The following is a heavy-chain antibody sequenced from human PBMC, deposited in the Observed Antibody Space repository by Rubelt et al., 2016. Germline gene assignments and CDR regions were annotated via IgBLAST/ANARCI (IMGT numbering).Heavy chain of an antibody. CDR1: GYTFTSYA. CDR2: INAGNGNK. J-gene: IGHJ4*02. Sequence: QVQLVQSGAEVKKPGASVKVSCKASGYTFTSYAMHWVRQAPGQRLEWMGWINAGNGNKKYSQKFQGRVTITREKSASTAYMEVGSLRSEDTAVYYCARASSGSGARFDYWGQGTLVTVSS. D-gene: IGHD1-26*01. CDR3: ARASSGSGARFDY. V-gene: IGHV1-3*01.